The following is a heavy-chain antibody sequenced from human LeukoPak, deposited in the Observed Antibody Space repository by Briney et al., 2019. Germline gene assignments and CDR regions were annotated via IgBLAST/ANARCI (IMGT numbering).Heavy chain of an antibody. J-gene: IGHJ5*02. Sequence: ASVKVSCKASGYTFTSYDLNWVRQATGQGLEWMGWMNPNSGNTGYAHKFQGRVTMTRNTSITTAYMELSSLRSEDTAVYYCARVVAGRSFGELSGWFDPWGQGTLVTVSS. CDR1: GYTFTSYD. D-gene: IGHD3-16*02. CDR3: ARVVAGRSFGELSGWFDP. V-gene: IGHV1-8*01. CDR2: MNPNSGNT.